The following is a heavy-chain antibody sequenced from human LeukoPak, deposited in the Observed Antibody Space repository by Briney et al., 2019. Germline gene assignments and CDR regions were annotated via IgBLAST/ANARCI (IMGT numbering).Heavy chain of an antibody. D-gene: IGHD6-6*01. J-gene: IGHJ6*03. V-gene: IGHV3-15*01. CDR2: IKSKTDGGTT. CDR3: TTQAPDYYYYYYMDV. Sequence: PGGSLRLSCAASGFTFSNAWMSWVRQAPGKGLEWVGRIKSKTDGGTTDYAAPVKGRFTISRDDSKNTLYLQMNSLKTEDTAVYYCTTQAPDYYYYYYMDVWGKGTTVTVSS. CDR1: GFTFSNAW.